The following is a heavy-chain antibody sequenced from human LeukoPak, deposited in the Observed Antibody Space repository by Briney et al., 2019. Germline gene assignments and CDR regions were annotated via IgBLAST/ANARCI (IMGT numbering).Heavy chain of an antibody. V-gene: IGHV3-48*03. D-gene: IGHD1-14*01. CDR3: ARENHGNCFDY. Sequence: PGGSLRLSCAASGFTFSSYEMNWVRQAPGKGLEWVSYTSSSGSTRYYADSVTGRFTISRDNAKNSLYLQVNSLRAEDMAVYYCARENHGNCFDYWGQGTLVTVSS. CDR2: TSSSGSTR. CDR1: GFTFSSYE. J-gene: IGHJ4*02.